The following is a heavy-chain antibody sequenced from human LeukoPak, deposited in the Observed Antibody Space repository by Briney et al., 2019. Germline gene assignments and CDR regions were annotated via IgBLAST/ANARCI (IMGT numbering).Heavy chain of an antibody. Sequence: GGSLRLSCAASGFTFSSYDMYWVRQVPGKGLEWVSTIDTAGDTYYPDSVKGRFTISRENAKKSLYLQMNSLKVGDTAMYYCARALSRYSDAFDIWGQGTMVTVSS. V-gene: IGHV3-13*01. CDR2: IDTAGDT. J-gene: IGHJ3*02. CDR1: GFTFSSYD. D-gene: IGHD1-14*01. CDR3: ARALSRYSDAFDI.